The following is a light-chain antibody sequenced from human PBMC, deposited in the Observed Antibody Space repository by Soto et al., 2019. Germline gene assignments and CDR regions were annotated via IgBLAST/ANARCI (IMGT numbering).Light chain of an antibody. CDR1: SSDVGAYNY. CDR2: EVS. J-gene: IGLJ1*01. CDR3: SSYTSSSTLDV. Sequence: QSALTQPASVSGSAEQSITISCTGTSSDVGAYNYVSWYQQHPGKAPKLMIYEVSNRPSGVSNRYSGSKSGNTASLTISGLQAEDEADYYCSSYTSSSTLDVFGTGTKVTVL. V-gene: IGLV2-14*01.